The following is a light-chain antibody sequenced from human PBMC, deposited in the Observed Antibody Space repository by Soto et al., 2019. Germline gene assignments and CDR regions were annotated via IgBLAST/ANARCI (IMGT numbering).Light chain of an antibody. V-gene: IGLV1-36*01. CDR1: SSNIGNNP. Sequence: QSVLTQPPSVSEAPRQRVPISCSGSSSNIGNNPVNWYQQFPGQAPKLLIYYDDMLYSGVSDRFSGSKSGTSASLAISGLQSEDEADYYCASWDDNLNGPVFGRGTKVTVL. CDR2: YDD. J-gene: IGLJ2*01. CDR3: ASWDDNLNGPV.